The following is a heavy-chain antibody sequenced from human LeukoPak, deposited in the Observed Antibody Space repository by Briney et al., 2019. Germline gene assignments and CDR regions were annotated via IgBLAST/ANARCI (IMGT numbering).Heavy chain of an antibody. J-gene: IGHJ5*02. V-gene: IGHV4-39*01. CDR1: GGSISSAIFY. D-gene: IGHD3-22*01. CDR3: VRLLPSSGYVLGDWFDP. Sequence: SETLSLTCSVSGGSISSAIFYWGWIRQPPGMGLEWIGSTFSGGNPYHNPSLKSRVTISVDTSKNQFSLKLISVTAADTAVYYCVRLLPSSGYVLGDWFDPWGQGTLVTVSS. CDR2: TFSGGNP.